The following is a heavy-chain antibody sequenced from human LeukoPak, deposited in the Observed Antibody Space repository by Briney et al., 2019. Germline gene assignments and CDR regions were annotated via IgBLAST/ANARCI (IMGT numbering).Heavy chain of an antibody. CDR1: GYSISSGYY. J-gene: IGHJ3*02. CDR3: ARGMAYYDSSGHDAFDI. V-gene: IGHV4-38-2*02. Sequence: SETLSLTCTVSGYSISSGYYWGWIRQPPGKGLEWIGSIYHSGSTYYNPSLKSRVTISVDTSKNQFSLKLSSVTAADTAVYYCARGMAYYDSSGHDAFDIWGQGTMVTVSS. CDR2: IYHSGST. D-gene: IGHD3-22*01.